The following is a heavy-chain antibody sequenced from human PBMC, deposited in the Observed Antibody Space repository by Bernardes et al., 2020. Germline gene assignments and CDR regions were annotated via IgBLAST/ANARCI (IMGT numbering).Heavy chain of an antibody. CDR2: ISGSGGST. CDR1: GFTFSNYA. D-gene: IGHD2-15*01. J-gene: IGHJ4*02. CDR3: AKVGFCSGGSCRYFDY. V-gene: IGHV3-23*01. Sequence: GGSLRLSRAASGFTFSNYAMTWVRQAPGKGLEWVSAISGSGGSTYYADSVKGRFTISRDNSKNTLYLQMNSLRAEDTAVYSCAKVGFCSGGSCRYFDYWGQGTLVTVSS.